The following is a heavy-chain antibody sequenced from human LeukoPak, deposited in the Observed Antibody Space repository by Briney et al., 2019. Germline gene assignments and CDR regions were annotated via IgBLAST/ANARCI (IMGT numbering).Heavy chain of an antibody. CDR1: GFTFSSYW. Sequence: TGGSLRLSCAASGFTFSSYWMSWVRQAPGKGLEWVSGIYGGGSGSTFYAESVKGRFTISRDNSKNTLYLQMNSLRDEDTAIYYCAKDFTPDGIWDIDYWGRGTLITVSS. J-gene: IGHJ4*02. V-gene: IGHV3-23*01. D-gene: IGHD1-14*01. CDR3: AKDFTPDGIWDIDY. CDR2: IYGGGSGST.